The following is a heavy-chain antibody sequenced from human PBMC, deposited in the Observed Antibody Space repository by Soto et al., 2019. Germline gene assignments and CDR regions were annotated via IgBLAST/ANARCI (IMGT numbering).Heavy chain of an antibody. D-gene: IGHD3-22*01. CDR2: ISSSSSTI. Sequence: GGSLRLSCAASGFTFSSYSMNWVRQAPGKGLEWVSYISSSSSTIYYADSVEGRFTISRDNAKNSLYLQMNSLRDEDTAVYYCARDLRYYYDSSGYYSGAYNWFDPWGQGTLVTVSS. V-gene: IGHV3-48*02. CDR3: ARDLRYYYDSSGYYSGAYNWFDP. J-gene: IGHJ5*02. CDR1: GFTFSSYS.